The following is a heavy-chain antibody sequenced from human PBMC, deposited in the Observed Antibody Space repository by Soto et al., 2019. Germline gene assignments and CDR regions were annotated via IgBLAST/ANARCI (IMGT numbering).Heavy chain of an antibody. Sequence: GGSLRLSCAASGFTFSSYAMSWVRQAPGKGLEWVSAISGSGGSTYYADSVKGRLTISRDNSKNTLYLQMNSLRAEDTGVYYCAKDIRAGASRPDFDYWGQGTLVTVS. J-gene: IGHJ4*02. CDR2: ISGSGGST. CDR1: GFTFSSYA. V-gene: IGHV3-23*01. D-gene: IGHD1-20*01. CDR3: AKDIRAGASRPDFDY.